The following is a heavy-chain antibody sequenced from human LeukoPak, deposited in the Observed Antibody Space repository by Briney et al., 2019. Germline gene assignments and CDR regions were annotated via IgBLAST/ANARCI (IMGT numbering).Heavy chain of an antibody. D-gene: IGHD4-17*01. J-gene: IGHJ5*02. CDR3: AKDPQKTYYGDYEA. CDR2: ISGSGGST. V-gene: IGHV3-23*01. CDR1: GFTFSSYA. Sequence: PGGSLRLSCAASGFTFSSYAMSWVRQAPGNGLEWVSAISGSGGSTYYADSVKGRFTISRDNSKNTLYLQMNSLRAEDTAVYYCAKDPQKTYYGDYEAWGQGTLVTVSS.